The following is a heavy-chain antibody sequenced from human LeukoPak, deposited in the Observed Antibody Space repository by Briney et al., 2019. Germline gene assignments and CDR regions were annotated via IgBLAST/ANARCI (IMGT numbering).Heavy chain of an antibody. D-gene: IGHD3-3*01. CDR1: GGSISSYY. V-gene: IGHV4-59*08. J-gene: IGHJ6*02. Sequence: PSETLSHTCTVSGGSISSYYWSWIRQPPGKGLEWIGYIYYSGSTNYNPSLKSRVTISVDTSKNQFSLKLSSVTAADTAVYYCARQFTIFYGMDVWGQGTTVTVSS. CDR3: ARQFTIFYGMDV. CDR2: IYYSGST.